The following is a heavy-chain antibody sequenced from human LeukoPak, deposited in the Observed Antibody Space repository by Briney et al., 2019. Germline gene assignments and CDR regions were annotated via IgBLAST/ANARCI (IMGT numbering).Heavy chain of an antibody. CDR3: ARLQWLERKFDP. V-gene: IGHV1-2*02. Sequence: ASVKVSCKASGYIFTKYYIHWVRQAPGQGLEWMGWMNPTSGATTYAQKFQGRVTMTRDTSLNTAYMELSSLRSDDTAIYYCARLQWLERKFDPWGQGTLVTVSS. CDR1: GYIFTKYY. J-gene: IGHJ5*02. D-gene: IGHD6-19*01. CDR2: MNPTSGAT.